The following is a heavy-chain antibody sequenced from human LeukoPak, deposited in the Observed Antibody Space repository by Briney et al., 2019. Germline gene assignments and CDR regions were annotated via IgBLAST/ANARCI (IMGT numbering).Heavy chain of an antibody. J-gene: IGHJ6*02. Sequence: SETLSLTCAVSGGSISSGYYSLSWVRQPPGKGLEWIGYIHYSGSTSYNPSLMSRVTISVDKSQNPCSLKLTSVTAADTAIYYCARADFFGSGSPAGPMDVWGQGTTVTVSS. CDR3: ARADFFGSGSPAGPMDV. CDR2: IHYSGST. V-gene: IGHV4-30-2*01. CDR1: GGSISSGYYS. D-gene: IGHD3-10*01.